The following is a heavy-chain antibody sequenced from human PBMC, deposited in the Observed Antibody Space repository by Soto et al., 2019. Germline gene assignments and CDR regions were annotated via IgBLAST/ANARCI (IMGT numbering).Heavy chain of an antibody. CDR1: VGSISSGGYY. J-gene: IGHJ5*02. CDR3: ARAQRGYCSGGSCPNWFDP. D-gene: IGHD2-15*01. CDR2: IYYSGST. V-gene: IGHV4-31*03. Sequence: PSETLSLTCTVSVGSISSGGYYWRWIRQHPGKGLEWIGYIYYSGSTYYNPSLKSRVTISVDTSKNQFSLKLSSVTASDTAVYYCARAQRGYCSGGSCPNWFDPWGQGTLVTVSS.